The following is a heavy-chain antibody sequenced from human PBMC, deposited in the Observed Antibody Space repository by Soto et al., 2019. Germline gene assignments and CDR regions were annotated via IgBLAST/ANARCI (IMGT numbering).Heavy chain of an antibody. D-gene: IGHD3-10*01. J-gene: IGHJ4*02. CDR3: ARDRGPTMVRGVIDY. Sequence: ASVKVSCKASGYTFTGYYMHWVRQAPGQGLEWMGWINPNSGGTNYAQKFQGWVTMTRDTSISTAYMELSRLRSDDTAVYYCARDRGPTMVRGVIDYWGQGTLVTVSS. CDR1: GYTFTGYY. CDR2: INPNSGGT. V-gene: IGHV1-2*04.